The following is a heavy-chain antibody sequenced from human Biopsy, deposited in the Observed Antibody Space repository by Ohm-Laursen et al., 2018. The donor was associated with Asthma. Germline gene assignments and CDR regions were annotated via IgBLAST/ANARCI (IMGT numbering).Heavy chain of an antibody. CDR1: GFVFSQCG. CDR2: VSSDGHDK. J-gene: IGHJ3*02. Sequence: SLRLSCSAAGFVFSQCGMHWVRQGPGKGLEWVAFVSSDGHDKFYEDSVKGRFAISRDNSRNRLYLQINRLTVEDSALYFCARQSGQDFPDTSAFDIWGQGTKVAVSS. CDR3: ARQSGQDFPDTSAFDI. D-gene: IGHD3-22*01. V-gene: IGHV3-30*03.